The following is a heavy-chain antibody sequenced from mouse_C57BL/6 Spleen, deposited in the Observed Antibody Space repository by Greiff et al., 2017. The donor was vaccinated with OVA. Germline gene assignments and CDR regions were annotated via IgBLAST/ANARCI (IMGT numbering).Heavy chain of an antibody. V-gene: IGHV1-80*01. Sequence: QVHVKQSGAELVKPGASVKISCKASGYAFSSYWMNWVKQRPGKGLEWIGQIYPGDGDTNSNGKFKGKATLTAYKSSSTAYMQLSILTSEDSAVYFCARSRGYGSSYADYWGQGTTLTVSS. CDR3: ARSRGYGSSYADY. CDR1: GYAFSSYW. CDR2: IYPGDGDT. J-gene: IGHJ2*01. D-gene: IGHD1-1*01.